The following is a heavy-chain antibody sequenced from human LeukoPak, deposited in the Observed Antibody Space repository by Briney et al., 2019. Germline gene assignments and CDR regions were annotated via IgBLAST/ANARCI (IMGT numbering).Heavy chain of an antibody. CDR1: GFTFSTCA. CDR2: ISYDETNE. CDR3: ATCVRGGYVPCDY. Sequence: GRSLRLSCTASGFTFSTCAMHWVRQAPGKGLEWVAIISYDETNEYYADSVKGRFTISRDNSKNTLYLQMNSLRVGDTAVYYCATCVRGGYVPCDYWGHGTLVTVAS. V-gene: IGHV3-30-3*01. J-gene: IGHJ4*01. D-gene: IGHD2-15*01.